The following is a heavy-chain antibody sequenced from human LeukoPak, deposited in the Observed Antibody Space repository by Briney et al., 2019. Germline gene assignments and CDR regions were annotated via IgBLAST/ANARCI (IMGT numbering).Heavy chain of an antibody. CDR1: GGSISSSSYY. D-gene: IGHD6-13*01. V-gene: IGHV4-39*07. Sequence: SETLSLTCTVSGGSISSSSYYWGWIRQPPGKGLEWIGSIYYSGSTYYNPSLKSRVTISVDTSKNQFSLKLSSVTAADTAVYYCAKIAAAGTPPWYYYYMDVWGKGTTATISS. J-gene: IGHJ6*03. CDR3: AKIAAAGTPPWYYYYMDV. CDR2: IYYSGST.